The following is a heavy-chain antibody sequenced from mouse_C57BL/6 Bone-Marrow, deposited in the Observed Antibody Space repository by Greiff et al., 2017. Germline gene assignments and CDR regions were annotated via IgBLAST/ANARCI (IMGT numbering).Heavy chain of an antibody. J-gene: IGHJ3*01. CDR1: GYAFTNYL. CDR2: INPGSGGT. D-gene: IGHD4-1*01. Sequence: QVHVKQSGAELVRPGTSVKVSCKASGYAFTNYLIEWVNQRPGQGLEWIGVINPGSGGTNYNEKFKGKATLTADKSSSTAYMQLSSLTSEDSAVYFCARSKNWDSWFAYWGQGTLVTVSA. CDR3: ARSKNWDSWFAY. V-gene: IGHV1-54*01.